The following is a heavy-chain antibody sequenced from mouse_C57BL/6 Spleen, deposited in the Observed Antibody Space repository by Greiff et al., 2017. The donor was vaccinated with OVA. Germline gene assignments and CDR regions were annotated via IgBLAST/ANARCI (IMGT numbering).Heavy chain of an antibody. V-gene: IGHV5-17*01. J-gene: IGHJ3*01. CDR2: ISSGSSTI. D-gene: IGHD1-1*01. CDR1: GFTFSDYG. Sequence: EVMLVESGGGLVKPGGSLKLSCAASGFTFSDYGMNWVRQAPGKGLEWVAYISSGSSTIYYADKVKGRFTMSRDNAKNTLFLQLTSLRSEDTAMYYCASGSGSSFLFAYWGQGTLVTVSA. CDR3: ASGSGSSFLFAY.